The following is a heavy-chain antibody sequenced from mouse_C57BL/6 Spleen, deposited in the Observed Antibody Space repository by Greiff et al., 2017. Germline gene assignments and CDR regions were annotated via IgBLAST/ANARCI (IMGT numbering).Heavy chain of an antibody. Sequence: QVQLQQPGAELVRPGSSVKLSCKASGYTFTSYWMHWVKRRPIQGLEWIGNIDPSDSETHYNQKFKDKATLTVDKSSSTAYMQLSSLTSEDSAVYYCAREGDYYGSRYYAMDYWGQGTSVTVSS. D-gene: IGHD1-1*01. CDR3: AREGDYYGSRYYAMDY. CDR1: GYTFTSYW. CDR2: IDPSDSET. V-gene: IGHV1-52*01. J-gene: IGHJ4*01.